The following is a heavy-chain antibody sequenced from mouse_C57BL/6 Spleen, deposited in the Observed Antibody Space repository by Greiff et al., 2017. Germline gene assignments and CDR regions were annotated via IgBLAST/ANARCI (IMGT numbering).Heavy chain of an antibody. CDR3: ARSVSTVEAGTFDY. J-gene: IGHJ3*01. V-gene: IGHV1-81*01. CDR1: GYTFTSYG. D-gene: IGHD1-1*01. CDR2: IYPGSGTT. Sequence: QVQLKQSGAELAKPGASVKLSCKASGYTFTSYGISWVKQRTGQGLEWIGEIYPGSGTTYYNEKFKGKATLTADKSSSTAYMELRSLTSEDSAVYFCARSVSTVEAGTFDYWGQGTLVTVSA.